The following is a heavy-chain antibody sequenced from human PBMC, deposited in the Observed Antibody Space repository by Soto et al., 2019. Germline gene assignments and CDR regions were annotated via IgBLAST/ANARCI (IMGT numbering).Heavy chain of an antibody. V-gene: IGHV3-33*01. D-gene: IGHD3-3*01. J-gene: IGHJ6*02. CDR3: ARETSYDFWSGPQTMDV. CDR2: VHYDGTKK. Sequence: VAVVHYDGTKKYYADSVRGRFTISRDNSENILYLQMNSLRPDDMAVYFCARETSYDFWSGPQTMDVWGQGTTVTVSS.